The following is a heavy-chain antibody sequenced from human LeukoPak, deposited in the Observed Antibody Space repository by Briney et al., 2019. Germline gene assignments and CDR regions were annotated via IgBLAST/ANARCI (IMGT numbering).Heavy chain of an antibody. D-gene: IGHD1-26*01. CDR3: ARVLLGSYYSLDY. J-gene: IGHJ4*02. CDR1: GYNFTGYY. CDR2: INPNSGGT. Sequence: ASVKVSCKASGYNFTGYYMHWVRQAPGQGLEWMGWINPNSGGTNYAQKFQGRVTMTRDMSISTAYMELSRLRSDDTAVYYCARVLLGSYYSLDYWGQGTLVTVSS. V-gene: IGHV1-2*02.